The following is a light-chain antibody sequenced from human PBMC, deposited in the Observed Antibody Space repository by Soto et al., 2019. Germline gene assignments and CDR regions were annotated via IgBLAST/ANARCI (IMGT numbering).Light chain of an antibody. J-gene: IGKJ5*01. Sequence: EIVMTQSPVTLSVSLGERATLSCRASQSVRSDLAWYQQTPGQAPRLLIYAASNRATGVHARFSGSGSGTEFTLTISSLQSEDFAVYYCQQYNNWPPIAFGQGTRLEIE. CDR1: QSVRSD. CDR3: QQYNNWPPIA. V-gene: IGKV3-15*01. CDR2: AAS.